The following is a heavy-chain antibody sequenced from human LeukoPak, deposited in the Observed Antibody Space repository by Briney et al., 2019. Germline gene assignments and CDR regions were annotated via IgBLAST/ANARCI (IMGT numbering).Heavy chain of an antibody. CDR1: GGSISSYY. CDR3: ARGYDIVVAGWFDP. V-gene: IGHV4-59*01. J-gene: IGHJ5*02. D-gene: IGHD2-2*01. CDR2: IYYSGST. Sequence: SETLSLTCTVSGGSISSYYWSWIRQPPRKGLEWIGYIYYSGSTNYNPSLKSRVTISVDTSKNQFSLKLSSVTAADTAVYYCARGYDIVVAGWFDPWGQGTLVTVSS.